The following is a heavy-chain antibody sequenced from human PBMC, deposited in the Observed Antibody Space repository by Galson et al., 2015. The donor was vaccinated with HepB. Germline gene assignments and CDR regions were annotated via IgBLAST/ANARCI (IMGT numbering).Heavy chain of an antibody. CDR2: IEQDGSGK. V-gene: IGHV3-7*03. CDR1: GFTVSGYW. D-gene: IGHD5/OR15-5a*01. CDR3: ARVESVHYYYAMDV. Sequence: SLRLSCAASGFTVSGYWMSWVRQAPGKGLEWVANIEQDGSGKYYVDSVKGRFTISRDNAKNSVFLQMDSLRADDTAVYYCARVESVHYYYAMDVWGQGTTVTVSS. J-gene: IGHJ6*02.